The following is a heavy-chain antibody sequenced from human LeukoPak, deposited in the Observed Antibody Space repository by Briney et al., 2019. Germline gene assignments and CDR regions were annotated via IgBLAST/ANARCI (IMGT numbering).Heavy chain of an antibody. D-gene: IGHD5-24*01. CDR1: GFTFSSYA. V-gene: IGHV3-23*01. CDR2: IPDGSSNT. Sequence: GGSLRLSCAASGFTFSSYAMSWVRQTPGKGLECVSTIPDGSSNTYYADSVKGRFTISRDNSKNTLYLQMNSLGAEDTAVYYCAKWLRVATTYFDYWGQGTLVTVSS. J-gene: IGHJ4*02. CDR3: AKWLRVATTYFDY.